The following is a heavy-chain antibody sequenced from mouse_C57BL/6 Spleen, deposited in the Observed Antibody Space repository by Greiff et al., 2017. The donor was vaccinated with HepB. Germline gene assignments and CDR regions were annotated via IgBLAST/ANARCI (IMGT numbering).Heavy chain of an antibody. CDR2: IYPGDGDT. CDR3: ARVYSNSYYFDY. D-gene: IGHD2-5*01. CDR1: GYAFSSSW. J-gene: IGHJ2*01. Sequence: VMLVESGPELVKPGASVKISCKASGYAFSSSWMNWVKQRPGKGLEWIGRIYPGDGDTNYNGKFKGKATLTADKSSSTAYMQLSSLTSEDSAVYFCARVYSNSYYFDYWGQGTTLTVSS. V-gene: IGHV1-82*01.